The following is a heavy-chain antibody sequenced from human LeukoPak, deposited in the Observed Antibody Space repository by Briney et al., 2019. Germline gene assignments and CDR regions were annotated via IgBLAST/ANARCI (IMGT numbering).Heavy chain of an antibody. V-gene: IGHV1-18*01. CDR1: GYTFTRYG. CDR3: ARDFSNLSYGTWFDP. Sequence: ASVKVSCKASGYTFTRYGITWVRQAPGQGLEWMGWISTYNGKTSYAQKVQDRVTMTTDTSTSTVYMELRSLRSDDTALYFCARDFSNLSYGTWFDPWGQGTLVTVSS. CDR2: ISTYNGKT. J-gene: IGHJ5*02. D-gene: IGHD4-17*01.